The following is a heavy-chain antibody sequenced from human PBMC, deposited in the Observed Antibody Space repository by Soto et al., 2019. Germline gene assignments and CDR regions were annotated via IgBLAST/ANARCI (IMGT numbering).Heavy chain of an antibody. CDR2: IGSSSNYI. Sequence: QVQLVESGGGLVKPGGSLRLSCAASGFSFSDSYMSWVRQAPGKGLEWVAYIGSSSNYIYYADSVKGRFTISRDNAKNSLFLQMNSLRAEDTAVYYCATLTYCSSASCPNYYYVMDVWGQGTTVTVSS. V-gene: IGHV3-11*06. CDR1: GFSFSDSY. D-gene: IGHD2-2*01. J-gene: IGHJ6*02. CDR3: ATLTYCSSASCPNYYYVMDV.